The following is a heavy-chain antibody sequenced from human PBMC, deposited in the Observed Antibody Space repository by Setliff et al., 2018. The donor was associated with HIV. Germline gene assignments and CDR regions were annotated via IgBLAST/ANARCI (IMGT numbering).Heavy chain of an antibody. CDR1: RDSIRNGAYY. Sequence: NHSETLSLTCTVSRDSIRNGAYYWGWIRQPPGKGLEWIGSIYYSGSAYYNPSFKSRVTLSVDTSENQFSLRLSSVTAADTAVYFCARGGTVSADFDSWGQGTLVTVSS. J-gene: IGHJ4*02. CDR2: IYYSGSA. V-gene: IGHV4-39*07. D-gene: IGHD6-19*01. CDR3: ARGGTVSADFDS.